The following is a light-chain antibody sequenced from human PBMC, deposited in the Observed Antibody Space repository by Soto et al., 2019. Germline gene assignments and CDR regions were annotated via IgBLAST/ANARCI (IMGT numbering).Light chain of an antibody. CDR2: AAS. CDR1: QGISSY. J-gene: IGKJ1*01. CDR3: QQYYSYPQWT. V-gene: IGKV1-8*01. Sequence: AIRMTQSPSSLSASTGDRVTITCRASQGISSYLAWYQQKPGKAPKLLIYAASTLESGVPSRFSGSGSGTDFTLTISCLQYEDFATYFCQQYYSYPQWTFGQGTKVEIK.